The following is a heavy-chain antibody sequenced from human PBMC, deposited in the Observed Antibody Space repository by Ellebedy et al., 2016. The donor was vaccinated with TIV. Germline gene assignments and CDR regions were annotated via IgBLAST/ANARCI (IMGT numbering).Heavy chain of an antibody. D-gene: IGHD3-22*01. J-gene: IGHJ6*02. V-gene: IGHV3-7*03. CDR1: GFTFNSYW. CDR3: VRDGAYGDYSPGYYGMDV. CDR2: INQDGSRI. Sequence: GESLKISCAASGFTFNSYWMSWVRQAPGKGLEWEANINQDGSRIYYVDSVKGRFTISRANAKNSVYLRMNPLRVDDTAVYHCVRDGAYGDYSPGYYGMDVWGQGTTVTVSS.